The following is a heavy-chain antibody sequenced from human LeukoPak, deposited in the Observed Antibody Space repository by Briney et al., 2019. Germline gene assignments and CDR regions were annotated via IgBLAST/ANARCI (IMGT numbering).Heavy chain of an antibody. J-gene: IGHJ4*02. V-gene: IGHV4-39*07. CDR1: GGSIGSSDYY. CDR3: ARDRSGSYFDY. CDR2: IYYSGRT. D-gene: IGHD3-3*01. Sequence: SETLSLTCTVSGGSIGSSDYYWGWVRQPPGKGLEWIGSIYYSGRTYYNPSLKSRVTISVDTSKNQFSLQLSSVTAADTAVYYCARDRSGSYFDYWGQGTLVTVSS.